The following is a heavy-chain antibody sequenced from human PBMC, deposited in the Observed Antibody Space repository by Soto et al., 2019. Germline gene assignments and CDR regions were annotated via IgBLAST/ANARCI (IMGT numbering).Heavy chain of an antibody. CDR3: AKSLSAIPGDS. Sequence: GGSLRLSCSASGFTFSSYWMSLVRQGPGKGPEWVANIRQDGSEKYYVDSVKGRFTISRDNAKNSLYLQMTSLRAEDTAVYHCAKSLSAIPGDSWGQGT. CDR1: GFTFSSYW. J-gene: IGHJ4*02. V-gene: IGHV3-7*05. CDR2: IRQDGSEK. D-gene: IGHD2-2*01.